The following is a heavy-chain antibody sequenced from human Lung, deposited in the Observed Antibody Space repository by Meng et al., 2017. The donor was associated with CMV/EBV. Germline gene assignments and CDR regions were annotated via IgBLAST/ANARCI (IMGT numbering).Heavy chain of an antibody. J-gene: IGHJ4*02. CDR3: ARSGHYYDSSGYYSPTGLLDY. CDR2: ISSSSSYT. D-gene: IGHD3-22*01. V-gene: IGHV3-11*05. CDR1: GSTVRDYY. Sequence: QVQLVASGGGLVKPGGSXRLPCAASGSTVRDYYMSWIRQAPGKGLEWVSYISSSSSYTNYADSVKGRFTISRDNAKNSLYLQMNSLRAEDTAVYYCARSGHYYDSSGYYSPTGLLDYWGQGTLVTVSS.